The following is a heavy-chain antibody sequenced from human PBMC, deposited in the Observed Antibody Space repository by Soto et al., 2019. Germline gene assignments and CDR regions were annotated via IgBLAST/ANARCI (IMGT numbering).Heavy chain of an antibody. CDR3: ARDIGSYAYGEGY. D-gene: IGHD3-10*01. J-gene: IGHJ4*02. CDR1: WGSINSYG. Sequence: KPXETLSIPGSVSWGSINSYGWSWIRQPAGKGLEWIGRVYSSGTTDYNPSLNSRATLSVETSKNQFSLKLSSVTAADTAVYYCARDIGSYAYGEGYWGQGIQVTVSS. CDR2: VYSSGTT. V-gene: IGHV4-4*07.